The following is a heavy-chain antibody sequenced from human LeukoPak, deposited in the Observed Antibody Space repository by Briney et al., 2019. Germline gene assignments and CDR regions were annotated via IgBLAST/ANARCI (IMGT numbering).Heavy chain of an antibody. CDR2: INHSGST. D-gene: IGHD3-22*01. J-gene: IGHJ4*02. Sequence: PSETLSLTCAVYGGSFSGYYWSWIRQPPGKGLEWIGEINHSGSTNYNPSLKSRVTISVDTSKNQFSLKLSSVTAADTAVYYCATIYYDSSDWGQGTLVTVSS. V-gene: IGHV4-34*01. CDR3: ATIYYDSSD. CDR1: GGSFSGYY.